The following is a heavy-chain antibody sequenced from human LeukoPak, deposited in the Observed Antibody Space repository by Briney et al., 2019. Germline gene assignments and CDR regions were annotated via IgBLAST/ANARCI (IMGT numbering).Heavy chain of an antibody. J-gene: IGHJ4*02. V-gene: IGHV3-53*01. CDR2: IYSGGST. Sequence: QPGGSLRLSCAASGFTFSDYYMSWIRQAPGKGLEWVSVIYSGGSTYYADSVKGRFTISRDNSKNTLYLQMNSLRAEDTAVYYCARDPGRDGYKIGWGQGTLVTVSS. D-gene: IGHD5-24*01. CDR1: GFTFSDYY. CDR3: ARDPGRDGYKIG.